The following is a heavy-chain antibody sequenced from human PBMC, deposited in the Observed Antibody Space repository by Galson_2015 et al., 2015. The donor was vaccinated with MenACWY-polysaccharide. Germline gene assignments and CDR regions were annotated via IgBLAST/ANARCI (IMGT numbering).Heavy chain of an antibody. J-gene: IGHJ4*02. V-gene: IGHV3-30*03. Sequence: DDGSNEYYADSVRSRFIFSRDNSKNTVSLEMNSLRPEDTAVYYCATDSSRPLVGAPVSRFEYWGQGTLVTVSS. D-gene: IGHD1-26*01. CDR3: ATDSSRPLVGAPVSRFEY. CDR2: DDGSNE.